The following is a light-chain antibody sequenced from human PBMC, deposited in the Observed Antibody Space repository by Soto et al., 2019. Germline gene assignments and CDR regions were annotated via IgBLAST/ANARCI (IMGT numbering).Light chain of an antibody. CDR1: QSISNY. CDR2: AAS. Sequence: DIQMTQSPSSLSASVRDRVTITCRASQSISNYLNWYQQKPGKAPNLLIYAASSLQSGVPSRFSGSGSGTDFTLTISSLQPEDFATYYCQQSYNTPITFGQGTRLEIK. V-gene: IGKV1-39*01. CDR3: QQSYNTPIT. J-gene: IGKJ5*01.